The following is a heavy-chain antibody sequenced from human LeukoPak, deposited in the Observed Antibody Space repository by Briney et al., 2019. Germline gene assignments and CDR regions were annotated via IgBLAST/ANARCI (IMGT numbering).Heavy chain of an antibody. J-gene: IGHJ3*02. CDR2: INPSGGST. D-gene: IGHD2-21*02. CDR3: ARLGVVTSDAFDI. V-gene: IGHV1-46*01. CDR1: GYTFTSYY. Sequence: GASAKVSCKASGYTFTSYYMHWVRQAPGQGLEWMGIINPSGGSTSYAQKFQGRVTMTRDMSTSTVYMELSSLRSEDTAVYYCARLGVVTSDAFDIWGQGTMVTVSS.